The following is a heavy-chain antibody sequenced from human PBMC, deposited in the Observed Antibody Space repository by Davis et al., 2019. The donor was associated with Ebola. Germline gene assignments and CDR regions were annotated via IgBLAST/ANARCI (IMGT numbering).Heavy chain of an antibody. CDR3: ARGTKYSSGWYAPY. CDR1: GGSFSGYY. D-gene: IGHD6-19*01. J-gene: IGHJ4*02. Sequence: PSETLSLTCAVYGGSFSGYYWSWIRQPPGKGLEWIGEINHSGSTNYNPSLKSRVTISVDTSKNQFSLKLSSVTAADTAVYYCARGTKYSSGWYAPYWGQGTLVTVSS. CDR2: INHSGST. V-gene: IGHV4-34*01.